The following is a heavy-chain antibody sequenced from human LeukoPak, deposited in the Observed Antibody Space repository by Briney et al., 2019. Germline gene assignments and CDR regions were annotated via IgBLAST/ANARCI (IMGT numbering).Heavy chain of an antibody. CDR1: GGSISSSSSY. V-gene: IGHV4-39*07. Sequence: SETLSLTCTVSGGSISSSSSYWGWIRQPPGKELEWLGSTYYSGSTYYNPSLKSRVTISVDTSKNQFSLKLSSVTAADTAVYYCARDGGQSYDILTGYYNNDWFDPWGQGTLVTVSS. CDR3: ARDGGQSYDILTGYYNNDWFDP. J-gene: IGHJ5*02. CDR2: TYYSGST. D-gene: IGHD3-9*01.